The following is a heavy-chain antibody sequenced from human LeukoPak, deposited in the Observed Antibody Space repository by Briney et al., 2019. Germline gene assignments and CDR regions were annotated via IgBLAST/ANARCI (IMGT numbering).Heavy chain of an antibody. D-gene: IGHD6-19*01. CDR2: INPNSGGT. CDR3: ARGQGAYSSGWYAQPDYYYGMDV. J-gene: IGHJ6*02. Sequence: GASVKVSCTASGYTFTGYYMHWVRQAPGQGLEWMGWINPNSGGTNYAQKFQGRVTMTRDTSISTAYMELSRLRSDDTAVYYCARGQGAYSSGWYAQPDYYYGMDVWGQGTTVTVSS. V-gene: IGHV1-2*02. CDR1: GYTFTGYY.